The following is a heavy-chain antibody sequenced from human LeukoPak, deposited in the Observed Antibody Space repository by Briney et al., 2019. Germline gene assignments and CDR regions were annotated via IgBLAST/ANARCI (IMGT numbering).Heavy chain of an antibody. CDR2: INPKFGGT. J-gene: IGHJ4*02. CDR1: GDTFDGYY. V-gene: IGHV1-2*02. CDR3: AAEDTVTRSNDF. D-gene: IGHD4-11*01. Sequence: EASVKGSCNASGDTFDGYYVHWGRQAPGQGLEWTGWINPKFGGTNYAPKLQVRASMTWDTTINTAYMELRSLTSDDTAIYYCAAEDTVTRSNDFWGQGALVTASS.